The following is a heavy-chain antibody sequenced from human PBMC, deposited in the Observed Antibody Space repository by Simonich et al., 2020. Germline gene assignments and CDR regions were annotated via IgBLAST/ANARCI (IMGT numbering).Heavy chain of an antibody. V-gene: IGHV1-18*01. D-gene: IGHD2-15*01. CDR2: ISAYKGNT. CDR3: ARASRGTWWYYYFDY. J-gene: IGHJ4*02. Sequence: HVQLVQSGAEVKKPGASVKVSCKASGYTFTSYGISWVRQAPGQGLEWMGWISAYKGNTNYAQKLQGRVTMTTDTSTSTAYMELRSLRSDDTAVYYCARASRGTWWYYYFDYWGQGTLVTVSS. CDR1: GYTFTSYG.